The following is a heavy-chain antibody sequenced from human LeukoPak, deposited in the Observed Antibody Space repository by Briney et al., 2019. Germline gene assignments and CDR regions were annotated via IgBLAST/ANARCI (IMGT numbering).Heavy chain of an antibody. D-gene: IGHD6-13*01. Sequence: SETLSLTCTVSGGSISSSSYYWGWIRQPPGKGLEWIGSIYYSGSTYYNPSLKSRVTISVDTSKNQFSLKLSSVTAADTAVYYCARPNGSSWLDAFDIWGQGTMVTVSS. CDR3: ARPNGSSWLDAFDI. J-gene: IGHJ3*02. CDR1: GGSISSSSYY. CDR2: IYYSGST. V-gene: IGHV4-39*01.